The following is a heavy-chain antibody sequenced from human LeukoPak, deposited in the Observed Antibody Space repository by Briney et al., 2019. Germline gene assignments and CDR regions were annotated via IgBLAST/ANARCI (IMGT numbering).Heavy chain of an antibody. CDR1: GFNFHSHE. CDR3: ARGGYCSTAICYAMNAFDI. V-gene: IGHV3-48*03. CDR2: ISSSGTT. D-gene: IGHD2-2*03. J-gene: IGHJ3*02. Sequence: GSLRLSCAASGFNFHSHEMNWVRQAPGKGLECVSYISSSGTTYYADSVKGRFTIPRDNAKNSLYLQMNSLRAEDTAVYYCARGGYCSTAICYAMNAFDIWGQGTMVTVSS.